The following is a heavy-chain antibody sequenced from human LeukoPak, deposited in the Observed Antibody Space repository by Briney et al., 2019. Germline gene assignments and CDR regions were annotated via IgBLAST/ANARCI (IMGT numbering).Heavy chain of an antibody. V-gene: IGHV4-59*01. CDR1: GGSISSYY. Sequence: PSETLSLTCTVSGGSISSYYWSWIRQPPGKGLEWIGHIYYSGSTNYNPSLKSRVTISLDTSKNQFSLELSSVTAADTAVYYCARGRIYYDSTGYYHWGQGTLVTVSS. CDR3: ARGRIYYDSTGYYH. D-gene: IGHD3-22*01. CDR2: IYYSGST. J-gene: IGHJ5*02.